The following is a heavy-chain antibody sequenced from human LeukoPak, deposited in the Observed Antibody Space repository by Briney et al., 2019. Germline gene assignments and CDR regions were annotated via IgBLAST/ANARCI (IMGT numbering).Heavy chain of an antibody. CDR1: GGTFSSYT. Sequence: ASVKVSCKASGGTFSSYTISWVRQAPGKGLEWMGGFDPEDGETIYAQKFQGRVTMTEDTSTDTAYMELSSLRSEDTAVYYCATGGTYRIVGATGWFDPWGQGTLVTVSS. J-gene: IGHJ5*02. CDR2: FDPEDGET. V-gene: IGHV1-24*01. CDR3: ATGGTYRIVGATGWFDP. D-gene: IGHD1-26*01.